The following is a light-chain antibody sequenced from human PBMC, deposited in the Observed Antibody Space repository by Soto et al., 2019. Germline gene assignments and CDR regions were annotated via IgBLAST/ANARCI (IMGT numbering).Light chain of an antibody. CDR1: RSNIGSNT. CDR2: SNN. V-gene: IGLV1-44*01. CDR3: AAWDDSLNGPL. Sequence: QSVLTQPPSAAGTPGQRVTISCSGSRSNIGSNTVNWYQQVPGTAPKLLIYSNNERPSGVPDRFSGSKSGTSASLAISGLQSEDEADYYCAAWDDSLNGPLFGGGTQLTVF. J-gene: IGLJ7*01.